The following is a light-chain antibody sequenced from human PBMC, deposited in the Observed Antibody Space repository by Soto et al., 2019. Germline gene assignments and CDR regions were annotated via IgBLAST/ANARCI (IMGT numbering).Light chain of an antibody. V-gene: IGLV3-21*04. J-gene: IGLJ3*02. CDR1: NIGSES. CDR3: QVWDGSSDQQV. Sequence: YELTQPPSVSVAPGETARIACGGNNIGSESVHWYQQKPGQAPVLIIYYDSARPSGIPERFSGSNSGNTATLIISRVEAGDEADYYCQVWDGSSDQQVFGGGTKLTVL. CDR2: YDS.